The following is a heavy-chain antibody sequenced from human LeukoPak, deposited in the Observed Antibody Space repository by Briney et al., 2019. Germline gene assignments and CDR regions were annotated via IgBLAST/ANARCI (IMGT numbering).Heavy chain of an antibody. J-gene: IGHJ5*02. CDR2: IYTIGTT. V-gene: IGHV4-4*07. D-gene: IGHD6-19*01. Sequence: SETLSLTCTVSGGSISSYYWSWIRQPAGKGLEWIGRIYTIGTTNYNPSLKSRVTMSVDTSKNQFCLKLSSVTAADTAVYYCARQYSSDWYLWFDPWGQGTLVTVSS. CDR1: GGSISSYY. CDR3: ARQYSSDWYLWFDP.